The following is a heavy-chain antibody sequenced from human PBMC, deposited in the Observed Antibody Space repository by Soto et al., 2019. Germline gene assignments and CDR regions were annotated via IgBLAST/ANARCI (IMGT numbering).Heavy chain of an antibody. D-gene: IGHD3-3*01. CDR2: IYSGGST. CDR1: GFTVSSNY. Sequence: EVQLVESGGGLIQPGGSLRLSCAASGFTVSSNYMSWVRQAPGKGLEWVSVIYSGGSTYYADSVKGRFTISRDNSKNTLYLQMNSLRAEDTAVYYCAREAILDYYYYGMDVWGQGTTVTVSS. V-gene: IGHV3-53*01. CDR3: AREAILDYYYYGMDV. J-gene: IGHJ6*02.